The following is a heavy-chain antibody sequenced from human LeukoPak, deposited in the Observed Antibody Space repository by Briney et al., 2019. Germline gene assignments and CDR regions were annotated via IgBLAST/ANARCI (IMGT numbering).Heavy chain of an antibody. CDR2: IYFSGST. Sequence: KPSETLSLTCTVSGGSISNGGYYWSWIRQHPGMGLEWIGYIYFSGSTYYNPSLKSRVTISVDTSKNQFSLRLSSVTAADTAVYYCARAKADYGDYWYFDLWGRGTLVTVSS. J-gene: IGHJ2*01. D-gene: IGHD4-17*01. V-gene: IGHV4-31*03. CDR1: GGSISNGGYY. CDR3: ARAKADYGDYWYFDL.